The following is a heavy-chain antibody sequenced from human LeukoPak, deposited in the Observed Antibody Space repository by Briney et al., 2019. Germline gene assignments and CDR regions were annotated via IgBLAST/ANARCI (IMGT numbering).Heavy chain of an antibody. CDR1: GGSISSDGYS. CDR2: IYHSGST. CDR3: ARVLTRAPPMVRGVRNWFDP. J-gene: IGHJ5*02. D-gene: IGHD3-10*01. V-gene: IGHV4-30-2*01. Sequence: TPSQTLSLTCAVSGGSISSDGYSWSWIRQPPGKGLEWIGYIYHSGSTYYNPSLKSRVTISVDRSKNQFSLKLSSVTAADTAVYYCARVLTRAPPMVRGVRNWFDPWGQGTLVTVSS.